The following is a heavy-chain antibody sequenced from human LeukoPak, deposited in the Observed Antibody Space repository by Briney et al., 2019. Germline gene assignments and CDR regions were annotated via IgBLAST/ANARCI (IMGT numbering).Heavy chain of an antibody. D-gene: IGHD6-25*01. J-gene: IGHJ5*02. CDR3: ARLSRHLNWFDP. V-gene: IGHV5-51*01. Sequence: KRGASLQISCKGSGYSFTSYWIGWVRPMPGKGLEWMGIICPGDSDTRYSPSFQGQVTISADKSISTAYLQWSSLKASDTAMYYCARLSRHLNWFDPWGQGTLVTVSS. CDR2: ICPGDSDT. CDR1: GYSFTSYW.